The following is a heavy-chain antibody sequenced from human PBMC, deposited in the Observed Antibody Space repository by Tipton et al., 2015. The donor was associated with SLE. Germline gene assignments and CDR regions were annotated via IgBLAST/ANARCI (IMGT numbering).Heavy chain of an antibody. V-gene: IGHV3-74*01. CDR1: GFTFSSYG. Sequence: GSLRLSCAASGFTFSSYGMHWVRQAPGKGLVWVSRSNSDGSDTSYADSVKGRFTISRDNAKNTLYLQMNSLRAEDTAVYYCARSEMATITYWGQGTLVTVSS. CDR2: SNSDGSDT. CDR3: ARSEMATITY. J-gene: IGHJ4*02. D-gene: IGHD5-24*01.